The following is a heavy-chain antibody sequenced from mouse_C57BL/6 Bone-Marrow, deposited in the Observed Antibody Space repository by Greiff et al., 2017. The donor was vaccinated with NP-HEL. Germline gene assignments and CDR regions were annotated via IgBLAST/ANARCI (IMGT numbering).Heavy chain of an antibody. J-gene: IGHJ1*03. V-gene: IGHV1-82*01. CDR3: AITTVVYWYFDV. CDR2: IYPGDGDT. Sequence: VQLQQSGPELVKPGASVKISCKASGYAFSSSWMNWVKQRPGKGLEWIGRIYPGDGDTNYNGKFKGKATLTADKSSSTAYMQLSSLTSEDSAVYFCAITTVVYWYFDVWGTGTTVTVSS. CDR1: GYAFSSSW. D-gene: IGHD1-1*01.